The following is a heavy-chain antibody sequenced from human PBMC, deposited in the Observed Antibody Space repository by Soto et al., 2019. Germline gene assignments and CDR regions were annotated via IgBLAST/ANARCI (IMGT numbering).Heavy chain of an antibody. CDR3: ASLTRGYYYYGMDV. CDR1: GASFSDYY. D-gene: IGHD6-6*01. CDR2: INHSGST. Sequence: SETLSLTCVVYGASFSDYYWSWIRQPPGKGLEWIGKINHSGSTNYNPALKSRVTISVDTSKNQFSLKLSSVTAADTAVYYCASLTRGYYYYGMDVWGQGTTVTVSS. J-gene: IGHJ6*02. V-gene: IGHV4-34*01.